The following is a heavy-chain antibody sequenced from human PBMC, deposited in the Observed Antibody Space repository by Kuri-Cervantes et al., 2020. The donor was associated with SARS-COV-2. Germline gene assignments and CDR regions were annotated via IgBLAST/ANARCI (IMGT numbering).Heavy chain of an antibody. Sequence: SETLSITCTVSGGSISSYYWSWIRQPPGKGLEWIGYIYYSGSTNYNPSLKSRVTISVDTSKNQFSLKLSSVTAADTAVYYCARATYYYDSSGDYSDYWGQGTLVTVSS. CDR2: IYYSGST. CDR3: ARATYYYDSSGDYSDY. J-gene: IGHJ4*02. D-gene: IGHD3-22*01. CDR1: GGSISSYY. V-gene: IGHV4-59*12.